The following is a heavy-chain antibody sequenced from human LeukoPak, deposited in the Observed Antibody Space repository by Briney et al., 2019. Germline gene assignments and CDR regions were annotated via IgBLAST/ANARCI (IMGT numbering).Heavy chain of an antibody. CDR3: ARDARSGQQLGPRDAFDI. V-gene: IGHV1-69*05. J-gene: IGHJ3*02. D-gene: IGHD6-13*01. Sequence: ASVKVSCKASGGTFSSYAISWVRQAPGQGLEWMGGIIPIFGTANYAQKFQGRVTITTDESTSTAYMELSSLRSEDTAVYYCARDARSGQQLGPRDAFDIWGQGTMVTVSS. CDR1: GGTFSSYA. CDR2: IIPIFGTA.